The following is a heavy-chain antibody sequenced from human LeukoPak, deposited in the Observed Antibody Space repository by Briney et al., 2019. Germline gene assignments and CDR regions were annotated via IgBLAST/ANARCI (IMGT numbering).Heavy chain of an antibody. D-gene: IGHD3-22*01. Sequence: ASVKVSCKDSEYTLTGYYMHWVRQAPGQGPEWMGWINPNSGGTNYAQKFQGRVTMTRDTSISTAYMEPSRLRSDDTAVYYCARDLRSRGYYDSSEPPADYWGQGTLVTVSS. J-gene: IGHJ4*02. CDR3: ARDLRSRGYYDSSEPPADY. CDR1: EYTLTGYY. CDR2: INPNSGGT. V-gene: IGHV1-2*02.